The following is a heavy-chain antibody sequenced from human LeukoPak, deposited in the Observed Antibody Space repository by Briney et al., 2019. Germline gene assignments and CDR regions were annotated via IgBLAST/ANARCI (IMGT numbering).Heavy chain of an antibody. CDR3: AKEPNGKLKLNPEDRYCSGGSCYSWFDP. CDR2: IIPIFGTA. CDR1: GGTFSSYA. D-gene: IGHD2-15*01. J-gene: IGHJ5*02. Sequence: SVKVSCKASGGTFSSYAISWVRQAPGQGLEWMGRIIPIFGTANYAQKFQRRVSITTDESTSTAYIELCSLRSEDTAVYYCAKEPNGKLKLNPEDRYCSGGSCYSWFDPWGQGTLVTVS. V-gene: IGHV1-69*05.